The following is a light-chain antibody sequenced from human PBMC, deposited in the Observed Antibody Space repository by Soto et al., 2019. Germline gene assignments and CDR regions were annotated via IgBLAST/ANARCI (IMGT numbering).Light chain of an antibody. CDR1: SSDVGGYNY. J-gene: IGLJ1*01. CDR2: EVS. Sequence: QSALTQHASVSGSPGQSITISCTGTSSDVGGYNYVSWYQQHPGKAPKLMIYEVSNRPSGVSNRFSGSKSGNTASLTISGLQAEDEADYYCSSYTSSSTRVFGTRTKVTVL. V-gene: IGLV2-14*01. CDR3: SSYTSSSTRV.